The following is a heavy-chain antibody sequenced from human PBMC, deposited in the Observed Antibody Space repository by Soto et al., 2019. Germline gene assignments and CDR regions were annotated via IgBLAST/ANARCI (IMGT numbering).Heavy chain of an antibody. CDR1: GYTFSNYA. CDR3: ANNGDYYYYGMDV. J-gene: IGHJ6*02. V-gene: IGHV1-3*01. Sequence: QVQLVQSGAEVKKPGASVKVSCKASGYTFSNYATHCVRQAPGQRLEWMGWINAGNGKTKYSQNFQGRVTITRDTSTSTAYMELSSLRSEDTAVYYCANNGDYYYYGMDVWGQGTTVTVSS. CDR2: INAGNGKT. D-gene: IGHD4-17*01.